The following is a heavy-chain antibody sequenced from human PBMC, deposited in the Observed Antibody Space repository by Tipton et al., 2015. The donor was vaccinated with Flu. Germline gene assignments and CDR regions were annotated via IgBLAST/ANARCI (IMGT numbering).Heavy chain of an antibody. D-gene: IGHD7-27*01. V-gene: IGHV3-43D*04. CDR1: GFTFDDYA. Sequence: SLRLSCAASGFTFDDYAMFWVRQPPGKGLEWVSLISWDGGTTFYADSVKDRFTISRDNSKNSLSLQMNSLGAEDTALYYCGRASNWGFFDHWGQGPLVTVSS. J-gene: IGHJ4*02. CDR3: GRASNWGFFDH. CDR2: ISWDGGTT.